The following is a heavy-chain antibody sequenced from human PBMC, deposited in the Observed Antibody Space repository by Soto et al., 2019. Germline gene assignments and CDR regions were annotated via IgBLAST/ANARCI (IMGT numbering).Heavy chain of an antibody. CDR3: ARGALGYCSGGSCVYYYYGMDV. J-gene: IGHJ6*02. V-gene: IGHV3-48*03. D-gene: IGHD2-15*01. CDR1: GFTFSSYE. CDR2: ISSSGSTI. Sequence: PGGSLRLSCAASGFTFSSYEMNWVRQAPGKGLEGVSYISSSGSTIYYADSVKGRFTISRDNAKNSLYLQMNSLRAEDTAVYYCARGALGYCSGGSCVYYYYGMDVWGQGTTVTVSS.